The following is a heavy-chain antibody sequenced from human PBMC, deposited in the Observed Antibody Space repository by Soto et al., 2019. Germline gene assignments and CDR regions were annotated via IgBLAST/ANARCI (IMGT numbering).Heavy chain of an antibody. CDR2: IYYSGST. V-gene: IGHV4-30-4*01. CDR3: ASSSWYDDHFDY. Sequence: PSETLSLTCTVSGGSISSGDYYWSWIRQPPGKGLEWIGYIYYSGSTYYKTSLKSRVTKSVDTSKNQFYLKLSSVTAADTAVYYCASSSWYDDHFDYWGQGTLVTVSS. J-gene: IGHJ4*02. CDR1: GGSISSGDYY. D-gene: IGHD6-13*01.